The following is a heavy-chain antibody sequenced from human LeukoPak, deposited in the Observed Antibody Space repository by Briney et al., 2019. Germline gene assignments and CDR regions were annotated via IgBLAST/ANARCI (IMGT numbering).Heavy chain of an antibody. D-gene: IGHD3-22*01. CDR3: ARDLDSYYYDSSWDFDY. CDR2: ISSSSSYI. V-gene: IGHV3-21*01. CDR1: GFTFSSYS. J-gene: IGHJ4*02. Sequence: PGGSLRLSCAASGFTFSSYSMNWVRQAPGEGLEWVSSISSSSSYIYYADSVKGRFTISRDNAKNSLYLQMNSLRAEDTAVYYCARDLDSYYYDSSWDFDYWGQGTLVTVSS.